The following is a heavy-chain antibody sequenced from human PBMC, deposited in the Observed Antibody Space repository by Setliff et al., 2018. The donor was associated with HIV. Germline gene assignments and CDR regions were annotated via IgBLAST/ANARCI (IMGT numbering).Heavy chain of an antibody. Sequence: GGSLRLSCAASGFAFDNYWMDWVRQAPGKGLVWVSHINSDGSGTKYADSVKGRFTMSRDNAKNTLYLQMNSLRAEDTALYFCARDRGRPDSFDIWGQGTMVTVS. CDR2: INSDGSGT. CDR1: GFAFDNYW. CDR3: ARDRGRPDSFDI. J-gene: IGHJ3*02. V-gene: IGHV3-74*01. D-gene: IGHD1-26*01.